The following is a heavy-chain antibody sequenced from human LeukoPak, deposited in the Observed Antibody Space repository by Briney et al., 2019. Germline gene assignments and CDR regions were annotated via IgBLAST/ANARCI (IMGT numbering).Heavy chain of an antibody. J-gene: IGHJ5*02. CDR1: GGSFSGYY. V-gene: IGHV4-34*01. CDR2: INHSGST. CDR3: ARRLTQYDCFDP. D-gene: IGHD2-2*01. Sequence: SETLSLTCAVYGGSFSGYYWSWIRQPPGKGLEWIGEINHSGSTNYNPSLKSRATISVDTSKNQFSLHLNSVTPEDTAVYYCARRLTQYDCFDPWGQGILVTVSS.